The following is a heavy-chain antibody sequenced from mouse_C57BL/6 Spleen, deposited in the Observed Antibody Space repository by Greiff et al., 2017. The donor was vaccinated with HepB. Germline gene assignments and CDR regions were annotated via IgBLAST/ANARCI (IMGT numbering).Heavy chain of an antibody. J-gene: IGHJ3*01. Sequence: EVKLVESGGGLVKPGGSLKLSCAASGFTFSSYAMSWVRQTPEKRLEWVATISDGGSYTYYPDNVKGRFTISRDNAKNNLYLQMSHLKSEDTAMYYCASSDGYSFAYWGQGTLVTVSA. D-gene: IGHD2-3*01. V-gene: IGHV5-4*03. CDR3: ASSDGYSFAY. CDR2: ISDGGSYT. CDR1: GFTFSSYA.